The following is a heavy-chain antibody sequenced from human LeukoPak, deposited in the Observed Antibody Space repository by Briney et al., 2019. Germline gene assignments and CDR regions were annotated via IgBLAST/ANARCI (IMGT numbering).Heavy chain of an antibody. V-gene: IGHV3-23*01. J-gene: IGHJ4*02. CDR1: GFTFSSYA. Sequence: GGSLRLSCAASGFTFSSYAMSWVRQAPGKGLEWVSAISGSGGSTCSADSVKGRVTLSRDNAKNTLYLQMNSLRAEDTAVYYCAKNGLQDSSGWYCGYWGQGTLVTVSS. CDR2: ISGSGGST. D-gene: IGHD6-19*01. CDR3: AKNGLQDSSGWYCGY.